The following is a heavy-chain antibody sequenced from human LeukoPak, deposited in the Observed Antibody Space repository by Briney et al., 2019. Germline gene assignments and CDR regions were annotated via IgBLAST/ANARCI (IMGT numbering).Heavy chain of an antibody. CDR3: ARCGAAVTTHFSH. CDR1: GYSFSIYG. D-gene: IGHD4-17*01. CDR2: ISASDGTT. J-gene: IGHJ4*02. Sequence: ASVQVSCKASGYSFSIYGITWARQAPGQGLEYLGWISASDGTTNYAQKVQDRVTMTTDTSTSTAYLELRSLRSEDTAVYYCARCGAAVTTHFSHWGQGTLVIVSS. V-gene: IGHV1-18*01.